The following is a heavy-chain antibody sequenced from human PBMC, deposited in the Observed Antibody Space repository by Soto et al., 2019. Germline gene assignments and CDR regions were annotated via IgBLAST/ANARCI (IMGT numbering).Heavy chain of an antibody. J-gene: IGHJ6*02. CDR3: ARDPEVPVYAMDV. Sequence: QVQLVESGGGVVQPGRSLRLSCAASGFTFSSYAMHWVRQAPGKGLEWVAVISYDGSNKYYADSVKGRFTISRDNSKNTLYLQMNSLRAEDTAVYYCARDPEVPVYAMDVWGQGTTVTVSS. D-gene: IGHD2-2*01. CDR1: GFTFSSYA. V-gene: IGHV3-30-3*01. CDR2: ISYDGSNK.